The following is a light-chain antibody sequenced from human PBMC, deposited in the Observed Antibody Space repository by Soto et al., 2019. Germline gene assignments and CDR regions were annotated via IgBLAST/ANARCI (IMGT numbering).Light chain of an antibody. CDR3: QSYDNSLSGFYV. J-gene: IGLJ1*01. V-gene: IGLV1-40*01. CDR1: SSNLGANSD. CDR2: GTS. Sequence: QSVLTQPPSVSGAPGQRVTISCTGSSSNLGANSDVHWYQQLAGAAPKLLIYGTSNRPSGVSDRFSGSKSGTSASLAITGLQAEDEPDYFCQSYDNSLSGFYVFGTGTQLTVL.